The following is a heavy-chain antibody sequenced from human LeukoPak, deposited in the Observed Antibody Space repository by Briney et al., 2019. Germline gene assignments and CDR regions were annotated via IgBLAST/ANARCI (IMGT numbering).Heavy chain of an antibody. Sequence: SETLSLTCAVYGGSFSGYYWSWIRQPPGKGLEWIGEINHSGSTNYNPSLKSRGTISVDTSKNQFSLKLSSVTAADTAVYYCARGLKWYSSSWKLGYFQHWGQGTLVTVSS. J-gene: IGHJ1*01. CDR3: ARGLKWYSSSWKLGYFQH. CDR1: GGSFSGYY. CDR2: INHSGST. V-gene: IGHV4-34*01. D-gene: IGHD6-13*01.